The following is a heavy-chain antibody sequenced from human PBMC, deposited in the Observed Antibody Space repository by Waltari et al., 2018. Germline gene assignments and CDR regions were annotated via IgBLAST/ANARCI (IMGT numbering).Heavy chain of an antibody. V-gene: IGHV1-69-2*01. Sequence: EVQLVQSGAEVKKPGATVKISCKASGYTFTDYYMHWVQPDPGKGLEWMGRVDPEDGETIYAEKFQGRVTITADTSTDTAYMELSSLRSEDTAVYYCATSGAYDFWSGYYIGDAFDIWGQGTMVTVSS. J-gene: IGHJ3*02. D-gene: IGHD3-3*01. CDR3: ATSGAYDFWSGYYIGDAFDI. CDR1: GYTFTDYY. CDR2: VDPEDGET.